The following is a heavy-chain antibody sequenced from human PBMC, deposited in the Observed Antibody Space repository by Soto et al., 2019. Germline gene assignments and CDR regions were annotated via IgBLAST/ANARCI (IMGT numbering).Heavy chain of an antibody. CDR3: AAIPASYDSSGSAPRWFDP. D-gene: IGHD3-22*01. J-gene: IGHJ5*02. CDR2: IVVGSGNT. Sequence: SVKVSCKASGFTFTSSAVQWVRRARGQRLEWIGWIVVGSGNTNYAQKFQERVTITRDMSTSTAYMELSSPRSEDTAVYYCAAIPASYDSSGSAPRWFDPWGQGTLVTVSS. V-gene: IGHV1-58*01. CDR1: GFTFTSSA.